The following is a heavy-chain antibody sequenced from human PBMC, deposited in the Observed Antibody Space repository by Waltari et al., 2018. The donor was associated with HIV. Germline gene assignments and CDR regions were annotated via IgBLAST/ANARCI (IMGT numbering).Heavy chain of an antibody. Sequence: QVQLQESGPGLVKPSEPLSLTCTGSGGSISSYYWRWSRQPAGKGLEWIGRIYTSGSTNYNPSLKSRVTMSVDTAKNQFSLKLSSVTAADTAVYYCARDSGSYHPGAFDIWGQGTMVTVSS. CDR3: ARDSGSYHPGAFDI. D-gene: IGHD1-26*01. J-gene: IGHJ3*02. V-gene: IGHV4-4*07. CDR1: GGSISSYY. CDR2: IYTSGST.